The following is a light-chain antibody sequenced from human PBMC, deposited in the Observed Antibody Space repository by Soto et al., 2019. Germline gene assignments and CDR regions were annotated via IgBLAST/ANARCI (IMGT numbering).Light chain of an antibody. CDR3: QQYGSSPLT. J-gene: IGKJ4*01. Sequence: EVVLTQSPGTLSLSPGERATLSCRASQTVTSSYLAWYQQKPGQAPRLLVFGGSSRATGIPDRFRGVGSGTYFPLTISRLEPEDSAVYYCQQYGSSPLTFGGGTKVEI. CDR1: QTVTSSY. V-gene: IGKV3-20*01. CDR2: GGS.